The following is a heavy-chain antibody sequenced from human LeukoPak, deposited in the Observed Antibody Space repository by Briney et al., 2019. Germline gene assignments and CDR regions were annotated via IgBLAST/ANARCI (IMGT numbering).Heavy chain of an antibody. V-gene: IGHV1-69*13. J-gene: IGHJ6*03. CDR3: ARGRLGYCSSTSCSNYMDV. CDR2: IIPISGTA. CDR1: GGTFSSYA. D-gene: IGHD2-2*01. Sequence: SVKVSCKASGGTFSSYAISWVRQAPGQGLEWMGEIIPISGTANYAQKFQGRVTITADESTSTAYMELSSLRSEDTAVYYCARGRLGYCSSTSCSNYMDVWGKGTTVTVSS.